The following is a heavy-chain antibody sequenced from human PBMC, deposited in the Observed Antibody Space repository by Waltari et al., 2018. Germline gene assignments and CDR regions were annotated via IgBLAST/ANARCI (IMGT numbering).Heavy chain of an antibody. Sequence: ELQLVESGGGLVKPGVPLGPSCPRSGFTFSSYSRNWFRQAPGKGLEWVSCISTSTKYIRYADAVKGRFTISRDNAKNSLYLQMNNLRAEDTAVYYCAPTAVTYDYWGQGILVTVSS. J-gene: IGHJ4*02. CDR3: APTAVTYDY. D-gene: IGHD4-17*01. CDR2: ISTSTKYI. CDR1: GFTFSSYS. V-gene: IGHV3-21*01.